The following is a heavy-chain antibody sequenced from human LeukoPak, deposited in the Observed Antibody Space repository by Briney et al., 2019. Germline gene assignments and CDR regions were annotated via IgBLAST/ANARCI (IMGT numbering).Heavy chain of an antibody. D-gene: IGHD3-16*01. V-gene: IGHV3-7*01. CDR2: MKQDGSAQ. Sequence: GGSLRLSCAASGFTFSSYWMSWVRQAPGKGLEWVAHMKQDGSAQHYVDSVKGRFTISRDNAKSSLYLQMNSLRADDTAVYYCAGWGSQNTYWGQGTLVTVSS. CDR3: AGWGSQNTY. CDR1: GFTFSSYW. J-gene: IGHJ4*02.